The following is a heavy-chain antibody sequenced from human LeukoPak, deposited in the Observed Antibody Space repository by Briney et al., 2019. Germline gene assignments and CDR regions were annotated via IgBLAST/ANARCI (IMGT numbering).Heavy chain of an antibody. V-gene: IGHV4-61*02. D-gene: IGHD3-22*01. Sequence: PSETLSLTCTVSGGSISSGSYYWSWIRQPAGKGLEWIGRIYTSGSTNYSPSLKSRVTISVDTSKNQFSLKLSSVTAADTAVYYCATCMIPDSSGYWDDAFDIWGQGTMVTVSS. J-gene: IGHJ3*02. CDR2: IYTSGST. CDR1: GGSISSGSYY. CDR3: ATCMIPDSSGYWDDAFDI.